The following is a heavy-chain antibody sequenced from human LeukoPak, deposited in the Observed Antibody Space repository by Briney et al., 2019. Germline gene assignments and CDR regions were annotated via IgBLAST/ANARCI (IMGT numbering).Heavy chain of an antibody. J-gene: IGHJ4*02. CDR1: GFTFSSYG. CDR3: AKGLYDSSGYHPCDY. D-gene: IGHD3-22*01. Sequence: PGGSLRLSCAASGFTFSSYGMHCVRQAPGKGLEWVAFIRYDGSNKYYADSVKGRFTISRDNSKNTLYLQMNSLRTEDTAVYYCAKGLYDSSGYHPCDYWGQGTLVTVSS. V-gene: IGHV3-30*02. CDR2: IRYDGSNK.